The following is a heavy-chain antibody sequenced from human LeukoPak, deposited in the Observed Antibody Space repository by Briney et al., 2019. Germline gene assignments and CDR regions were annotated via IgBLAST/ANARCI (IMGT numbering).Heavy chain of an antibody. CDR2: IYHSGST. D-gene: IGHD4-23*01. V-gene: IGHV4-38-2*02. CDR1: GYSLISTFY. J-gene: IGHJ4*02. CDR3: ARVSDDEYGGNSGAMYFES. Sequence: PSETLSLTCTVSGYSLISTFYWGWIRQSPGKGLEWFGNIYHSGSTYSSPSLRSRVTISVDTSKNQFSLKLQSVTAADTALYYCARVSDDEYGGNSGAMYFESWGQGTLVTVSS.